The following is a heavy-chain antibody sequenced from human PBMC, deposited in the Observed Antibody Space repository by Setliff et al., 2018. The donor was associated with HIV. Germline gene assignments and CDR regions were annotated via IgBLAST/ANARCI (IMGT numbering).Heavy chain of an antibody. Sequence: GGSLRLSCTTSGFNFGDYGMSWVRQAPGKGLEWVSFIRNKDYGETTEYAASVKGRFTISRDDSNSIAYLQMSSLTTEDTAVYYCAKVGDYGGNSGIYYFDYWGQGTLVTVSS. CDR2: IRNKDYGETT. V-gene: IGHV3-49*04. CDR1: GFNFGDYG. CDR3: AKVGDYGGNSGIYYFDY. D-gene: IGHD4-17*01. J-gene: IGHJ4*02.